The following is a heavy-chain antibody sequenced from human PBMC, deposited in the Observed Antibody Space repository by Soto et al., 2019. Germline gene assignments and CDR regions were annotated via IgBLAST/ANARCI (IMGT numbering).Heavy chain of an antibody. CDR2: INHSGST. D-gene: IGHD3-16*01. J-gene: IGHJ5*02. V-gene: IGHV4-34*01. CDR1: GGSFSGYY. CDR3: ARITRNWFDP. Sequence: SETLSLTCAVYGGSFSGYYWSWIRQPPGKGLEWIGEINHSGSTNYNPSLKSRVTISVDTSKNQFSLKLSSVTAADTAVYYCARITRNWFDPWGQGTLVTVSS.